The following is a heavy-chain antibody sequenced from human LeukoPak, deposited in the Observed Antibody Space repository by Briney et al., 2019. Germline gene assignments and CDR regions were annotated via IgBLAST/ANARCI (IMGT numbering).Heavy chain of an antibody. CDR3: ARDQDDFWSGYYPPDYYYYMDV. Sequence: ASVKVSCKASGGTFSSYAISWVRQAPGQGLEWMGGIIPIFGTANYAQKFQGRVTITADESTSTAYMELSSLRSEDTAVYYCARDQDDFWSGYYPPDYYYYMDVWGKGTTVTVSS. J-gene: IGHJ6*03. CDR1: GGTFSSYA. D-gene: IGHD3-3*01. CDR2: IIPIFGTA. V-gene: IGHV1-69*01.